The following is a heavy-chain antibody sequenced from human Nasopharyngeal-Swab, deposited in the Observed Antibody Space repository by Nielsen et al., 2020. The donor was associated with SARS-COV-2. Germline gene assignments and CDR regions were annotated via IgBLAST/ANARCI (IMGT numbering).Heavy chain of an antibody. CDR1: GFTFGDHD. D-gene: IGHD6-19*01. CDR3: AKEEAKYGSGWQAFDS. CDR2: ISWNSGSV. V-gene: IGHV3-9*01. Sequence: SLRLSCAASGFTFGDHDMNWVRQAPGKGLDWVSRISWNSGSVAYADSVKGRFTISRDNAKNSLYLQMNSLRPEDTAFYYCAKEEAKYGSGWQAFDSWGQGTLVTVSS. J-gene: IGHJ4*02.